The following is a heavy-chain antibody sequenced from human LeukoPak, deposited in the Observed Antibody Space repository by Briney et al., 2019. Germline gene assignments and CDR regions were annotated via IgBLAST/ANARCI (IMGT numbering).Heavy chain of an antibody. CDR3: ASAILGYCSSTSCLFDY. V-gene: IGHV5-51*01. CDR2: IYPGDSDT. Sequence: GESLKISCKGSGYSFTSYWIGWVRQMPGKGLEWMGIIYPGDSDTRYSPSFQGQVTISADKSISTAYLQRSSLKASDTAMYYCASAILGYCSSTSCLFDYWGQGTLVTVSS. D-gene: IGHD2-2*01. CDR1: GYSFTSYW. J-gene: IGHJ4*02.